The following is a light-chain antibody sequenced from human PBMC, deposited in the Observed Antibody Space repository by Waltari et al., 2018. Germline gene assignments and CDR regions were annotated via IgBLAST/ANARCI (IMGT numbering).Light chain of an antibody. CDR2: GST. V-gene: IGLV1-40*01. CDR3: QSYDTSLSVV. Sequence: QSVLTQPPSVSGAPGQRVTISCTGRGSNIGAGHDVPWYQQLPRAAPKLLIYGSTSRPLGVPARFFGSTSGTSASLAITGLQAEDEADYYCQSYDTSLSVVFGGGTKLTVL. CDR1: GSNIGAGHD. J-gene: IGLJ3*02.